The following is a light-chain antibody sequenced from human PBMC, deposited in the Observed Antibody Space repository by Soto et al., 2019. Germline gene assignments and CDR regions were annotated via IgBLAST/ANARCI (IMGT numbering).Light chain of an antibody. CDR2: GAS. Sequence: EIVLTQSPGTLSLSPGERATLSCRASQSVSSSYLAWYQQKPGQAPRLLIYGASNRATGIPDRFSGSGSGTDFTLTINRLEPEDFAMYYCQQYGRTFGQGTKVDI. CDR1: QSVSSSY. J-gene: IGKJ1*01. V-gene: IGKV3-20*01. CDR3: QQYGRT.